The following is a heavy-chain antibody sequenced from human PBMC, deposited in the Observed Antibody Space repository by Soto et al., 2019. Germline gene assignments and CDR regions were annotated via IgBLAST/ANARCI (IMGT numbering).Heavy chain of an antibody. CDR3: ASSPQQLVRRVDY. CDR1: GGSISTSRSY. D-gene: IGHD6-13*01. Sequence: SETLSLTCSVSGGSISTSRSYWAWIRQPPGKGLEWLANIFYSGSTFYNPSLASRVTISVDTSKNQFSLKLSSVTAADTAVYYCASSPQQLVRRVDYWGQGTLVTVSS. V-gene: IGHV4-39*07. J-gene: IGHJ4*02. CDR2: IFYSGST.